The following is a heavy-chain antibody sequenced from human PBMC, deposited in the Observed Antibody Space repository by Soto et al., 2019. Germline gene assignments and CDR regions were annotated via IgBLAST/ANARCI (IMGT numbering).Heavy chain of an antibody. J-gene: IGHJ4*02. D-gene: IGHD3-9*01. CDR3: AKELRYFDWLPDY. CDR2: ISYDGSNK. Sequence: GGSLRLSCAASGFTFSSYGMHWVRQAPGKGLEWVAVISYDGSNKYYADSVKGRFTISRDNSKNTLYLQMNSLRAEDTAVYYCAKELRYFDWLPDYWGQGTLVTAPQ. V-gene: IGHV3-30*18. CDR1: GFTFSSYG.